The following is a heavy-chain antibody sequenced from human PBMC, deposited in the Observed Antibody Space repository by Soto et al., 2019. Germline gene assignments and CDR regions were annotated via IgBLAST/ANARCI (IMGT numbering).Heavy chain of an antibody. J-gene: IGHJ4*02. Sequence: SLKISCAASGFTFSSYAMHWVRQAPGKGLEWVAVISYDGSNKYYADSVKGRFTISRDNSKNTLYLQMNSLRAEDTAVYYCARDQPTPYYYGSGSYYKGPFDYWGQGTLVTVSS. CDR3: ARDQPTPYYYGSGSYYKGPFDY. CDR2: ISYDGSNK. CDR1: GFTFSSYA. D-gene: IGHD3-10*01. V-gene: IGHV3-30-3*01.